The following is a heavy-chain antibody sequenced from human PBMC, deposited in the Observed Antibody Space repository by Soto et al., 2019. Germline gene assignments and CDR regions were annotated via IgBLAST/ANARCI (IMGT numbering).Heavy chain of an antibody. CDR1: GYTFTSYD. V-gene: IGHV1-8*01. Sequence: GASVKVSCKASGYTFTSYDINWVRQATGQGLEWMGWMNPNSGNTGYAQKFQGRVTMTRNTSISTAYMELSSLRSEDTAVYYCARGRPVKVFGGATNGGFDYWGQGTLVTVSS. CDR2: MNPNSGNT. CDR3: ARGRPVKVFGGATNGGFDY. J-gene: IGHJ4*02. D-gene: IGHD3-16*01.